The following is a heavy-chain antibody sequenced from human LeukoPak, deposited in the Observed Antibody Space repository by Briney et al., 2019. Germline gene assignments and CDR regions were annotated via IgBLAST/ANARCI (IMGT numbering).Heavy chain of an antibody. Sequence: ASVEVSCKASGYTFTSYDIHWVRQATGQGLEWMGWMNPNSGNTGYAQKFQGRVTMTRNTSISTAYMELSSLRSEDTAVYYCARATTVTTRAYGYWGQGTLVTVSS. V-gene: IGHV1-8*01. D-gene: IGHD4-17*01. J-gene: IGHJ4*02. CDR1: GYTFTSYD. CDR2: MNPNSGNT. CDR3: ARATTVTTRAYGY.